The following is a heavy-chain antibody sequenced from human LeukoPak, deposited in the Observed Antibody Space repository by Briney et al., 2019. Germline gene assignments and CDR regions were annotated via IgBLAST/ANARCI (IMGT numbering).Heavy chain of an antibody. CDR2: IYSGGYT. Sequence: GGSLRLSCAASGFTVNSTYLTWVRQAPGKGLEWLSVIYSGGYTYYADSVKGRFFISRDISENMVYLQMNSLSVEDTAVYFCARGRPAHYFDSWGPGTLVTVS. D-gene: IGHD6-6*01. V-gene: IGHV3-66*01. J-gene: IGHJ4*02. CDR1: GFTVNSTY. CDR3: ARGRPAHYFDS.